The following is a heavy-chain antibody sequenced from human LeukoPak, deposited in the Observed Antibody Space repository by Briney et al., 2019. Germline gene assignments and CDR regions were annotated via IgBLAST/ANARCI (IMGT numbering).Heavy chain of an antibody. CDR2: FDPEDGET. V-gene: IGHV1-24*01. CDR1: GYTLTELS. D-gene: IGHD3-16*02. J-gene: IGHJ6*02. Sequence: ASVKVSCKVSGYTLTELSMHWVRQAPGKGLEWMGGFDPEDGETIYAQKFQGRATMTEDTSTDTAYMELSSLRSEDTAVYYCATRHTITFGGVIALGYYGMDVWGQGTTVTVSS. CDR3: ATRHTITFGGVIALGYYGMDV.